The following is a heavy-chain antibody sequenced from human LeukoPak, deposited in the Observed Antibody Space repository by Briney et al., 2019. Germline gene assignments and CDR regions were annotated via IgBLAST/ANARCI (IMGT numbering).Heavy chain of an antibody. D-gene: IGHD1-26*01. CDR3: ARDVFSGSYYNYYYGMDV. CDR1: GFTFSSYG. CDR2: IWYDGSYK. V-gene: IGHV3-33*01. Sequence: GGSLRLSCAASGFTFSSYGMHWVRQAPGKGLEWVAVIWYDGSYKYYADSVKGRFTISRDNSKNTLYLQMNSLRAEDTAVYYCARDVFSGSYYNYYYGMDVWGQGTTVTVSS. J-gene: IGHJ6*02.